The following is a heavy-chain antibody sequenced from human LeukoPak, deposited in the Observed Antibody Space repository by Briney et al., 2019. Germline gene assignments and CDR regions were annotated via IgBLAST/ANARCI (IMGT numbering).Heavy chain of an antibody. V-gene: IGHV1-2*02. CDR1: GYTFTGYY. Sequence: ASVKVSCKASGYTFTGYYMHWVRQAPGQGLEWMGWINPNHGDTNYAQKFQDRVSMTRDTSISTAYMHLSRLRSADTAVYYCARSLVVGATYPYHWGQGTLVTVSS. CDR2: INPNHGDT. J-gene: IGHJ5*02. CDR3: ARSLVVGATYPYH. D-gene: IGHD1-26*01.